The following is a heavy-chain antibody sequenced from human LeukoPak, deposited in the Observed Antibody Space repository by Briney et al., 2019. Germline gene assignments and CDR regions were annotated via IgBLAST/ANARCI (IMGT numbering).Heavy chain of an antibody. CDR2: IWYDGSNK. Sequence: GGSLRLSCAASGFTVSSNYMSWVRQAPGKGLEWVAVIWYDGSNKYYADSVKGRFTISRDNSKNTLYLQMNSLRAEDTAVYYCARDLSYWGQGTLVTVSS. CDR3: ARDLSY. CDR1: GFTVSSNY. J-gene: IGHJ4*02. V-gene: IGHV3-33*08.